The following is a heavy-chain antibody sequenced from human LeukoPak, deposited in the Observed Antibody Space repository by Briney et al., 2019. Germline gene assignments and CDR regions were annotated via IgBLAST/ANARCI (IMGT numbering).Heavy chain of an antibody. D-gene: IGHD2-2*01. Sequence: SETLSLTCSVSGYSITSGYYWGWIRQPPGKGLEWIGSIYHTGNTFYDPSFNSRVTISVDTSKNQFSLSLSSVTAADTAVYYCARYCSSTTCYARGGDYWGQGTLVTVSS. CDR1: GYSITSGYY. J-gene: IGHJ4*02. CDR3: ARYCSSTTCYARGGDY. CDR2: IYHTGNT. V-gene: IGHV4-38-2*02.